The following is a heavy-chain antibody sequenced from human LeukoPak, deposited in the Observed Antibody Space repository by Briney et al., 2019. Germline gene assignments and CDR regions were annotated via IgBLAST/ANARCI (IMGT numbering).Heavy chain of an antibody. D-gene: IGHD4-23*01. V-gene: IGHV4-34*01. CDR3: ARGQEGPSVRFHY. Sequence: PSETLSLTCAVYGGSFSGYYWSWIRQPPGKGLEWIGEINHSGSTNYNPSLKSRVTISVDTSKNQFSLKLSSVTAADTAVYYCARGQEGPSVRFHYWGQGTLVTVSS. CDR2: INHSGST. J-gene: IGHJ4*02. CDR1: GGSFSGYY.